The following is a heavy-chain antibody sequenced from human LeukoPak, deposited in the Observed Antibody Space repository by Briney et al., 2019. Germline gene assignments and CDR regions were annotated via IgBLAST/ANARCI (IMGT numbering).Heavy chain of an antibody. CDR1: GFSISSFW. V-gene: IGHV3-7*01. CDR2: IKEDGREK. CDR3: ARAPRGGYSGSYLDY. Sequence: GGSLRLSCAASGFSISSFWMSWVRQAPGKGLEWVAHIKEDGREKRYVDSVKGRFTISRDSASLYLQMNSLRDEDTAVYYCARAPRGGYSGSYLDYWGQGTLVTVSS. D-gene: IGHD1-26*01. J-gene: IGHJ4*02.